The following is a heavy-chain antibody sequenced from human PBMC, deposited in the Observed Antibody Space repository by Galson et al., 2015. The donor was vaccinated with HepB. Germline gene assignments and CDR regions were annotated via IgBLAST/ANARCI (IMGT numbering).Heavy chain of an antibody. CDR1: GYTFTSYD. Sequence: SVKVSCKASGYTFTSYDINWVRQATGQGLEWMGWMNPNSGNTGYAQKFQGRITMTRNTSISTAYMELSSLRSEDTAVYYCARGQGPRYKSGWYAFDIWGQGTMVTVSS. V-gene: IGHV1-8*01. CDR2: MNPNSGNT. CDR3: ARGQGPRYKSGWYAFDI. D-gene: IGHD6-19*01. J-gene: IGHJ3*02.